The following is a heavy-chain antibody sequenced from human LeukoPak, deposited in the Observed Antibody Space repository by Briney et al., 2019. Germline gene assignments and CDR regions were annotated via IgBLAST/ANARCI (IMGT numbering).Heavy chain of an antibody. V-gene: IGHV5-51*01. CDR1: GYSFTSYW. J-gene: IGHJ4*02. Sequence: GESLKISCKGSGYSFTSYWIGWVRQMPGKGLEWMGIIYPGDSDTRYSPSFQGQVTISADKSISTAYLQWSSLKASDTAMYYCAGLKSVSGYYRYFDYWGQGTLVTVSS. CDR3: AGLKSVSGYYRYFDY. D-gene: IGHD3-3*01. CDR2: IYPGDSDT.